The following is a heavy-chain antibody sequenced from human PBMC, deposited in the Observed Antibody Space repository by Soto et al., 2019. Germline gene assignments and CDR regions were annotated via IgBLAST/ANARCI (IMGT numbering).Heavy chain of an antibody. Sequence: QVQLVQSGAEVKKPGSSVKVACKASVGTFTNYAISWVRQAPGQGLEWMGGISPIVGTTHYAQKFQGSVTITADESSSAAYMELTSLSSEDTAMYYCARLAPHDYGGNHFDYWGQGSMVTVSA. J-gene: IGHJ4*02. CDR1: VGTFTNYA. CDR3: ARLAPHDYGGNHFDY. D-gene: IGHD4-17*01. CDR2: ISPIVGTT. V-gene: IGHV1-69*01.